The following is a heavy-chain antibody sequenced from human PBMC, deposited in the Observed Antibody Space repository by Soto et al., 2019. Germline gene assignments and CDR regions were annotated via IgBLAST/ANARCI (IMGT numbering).Heavy chain of an antibody. CDR2: INSDGSNT. CDR3: ARDYHGSSGYYYYFDY. D-gene: IGHD3-22*01. V-gene: IGHV3-74*01. Sequence: EVQLVESGGGLVQPGGSLRLSCAASGFTFSSYWMHWVRQAPGKGLVWVSRINSDGSNTSYADSVKGRFTISRDNAKNTLYLQMSGLRAEYTAVYYCARDYHGSSGYYYYFDYWGQGTLVTVSS. CDR1: GFTFSSYW. J-gene: IGHJ4*02.